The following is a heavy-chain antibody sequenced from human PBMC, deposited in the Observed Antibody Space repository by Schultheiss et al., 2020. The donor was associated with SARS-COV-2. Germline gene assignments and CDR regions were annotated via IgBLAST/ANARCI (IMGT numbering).Heavy chain of an antibody. V-gene: IGHV3-33*08. CDR2: IWYDGSNK. Sequence: GGSLRLSCAASGFTFSSYAMHWVRQAPGKGLEWVAVIWYDGSNKYYADSVKGRFTISRDNAKNSLYLQMNSLRAEDTAVYYCARAPAPDYMDVLGKGTTVTVSS. J-gene: IGHJ6*03. CDR3: ARAPAPDYMDV. CDR1: GFTFSSYA.